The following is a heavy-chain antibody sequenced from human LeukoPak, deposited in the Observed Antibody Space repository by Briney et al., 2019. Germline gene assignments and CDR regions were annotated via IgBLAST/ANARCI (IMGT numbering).Heavy chain of an antibody. CDR3: ARDEFVGIQLWMNAFDI. CDR2: ISSSSSYI. D-gene: IGHD5-18*01. Sequence: GGSLRLSCAASGFTLSSYSMNWVRQAPGKGLEWVSSISSSSSYIYYADSVKGRFTISRDNAKNSLYLQMNSLRAEDTAVYYCARDEFVGIQLWMNAFDIWGQGTMVTVSS. J-gene: IGHJ3*02. V-gene: IGHV3-21*01. CDR1: GFTLSSYS.